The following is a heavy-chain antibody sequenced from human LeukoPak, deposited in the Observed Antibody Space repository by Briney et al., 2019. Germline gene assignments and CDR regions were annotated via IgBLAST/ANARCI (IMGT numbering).Heavy chain of an antibody. CDR1: GYTFTGYY. Sequence: ASVKVSCKASGYTFTGYYMHWVRQAPGQGLEWMGWINPNSGGTNYAQKFQGWVTMTRDTSISTAYMELSRLRSDDTAVYYCARAPSNGSGRYYNNYSPLATSSYYYGMDVWGQGTTVTVSS. V-gene: IGHV1-2*04. D-gene: IGHD3-10*01. J-gene: IGHJ6*02. CDR3: ARAPSNGSGRYYNNYSPLATSSYYYGMDV. CDR2: INPNSGGT.